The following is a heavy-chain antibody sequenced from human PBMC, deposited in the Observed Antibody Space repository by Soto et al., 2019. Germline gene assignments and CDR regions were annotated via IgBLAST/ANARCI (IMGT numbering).Heavy chain of an antibody. J-gene: IGHJ4*01. V-gene: IGHV3-30-3*01. Sequence: GGSLRLSCAASGFTFSSYAMHWVRQAPGKGLEWVAVISYDGSNKYYADSVKGRFTISRDNSKNTLYLQMNSLRAEDTAVYYCARDMYSPIIVLMVYAMAGFDYLGHGTLVTVSS. D-gene: IGHD2-8*01. CDR1: GFTFSSYA. CDR3: ARDMYSPIIVLMVYAMAGFDY. CDR2: ISYDGSNK.